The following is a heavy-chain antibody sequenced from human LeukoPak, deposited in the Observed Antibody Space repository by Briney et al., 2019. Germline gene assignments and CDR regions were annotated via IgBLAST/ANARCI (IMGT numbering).Heavy chain of an antibody. Sequence: PGGSLRLSCAASGFTFSSYAMSWVHQAPGKGLEWVSAISGSGGSTYYADSVKGRFTISRDNSKNTLYLQMNSLRAEDTAVYYCANGARRITIFGVVIYTPFDYWGQGTLVTVSS. V-gene: IGHV3-23*01. CDR2: ISGSGGST. D-gene: IGHD3-3*01. CDR1: GFTFSSYA. CDR3: ANGARRITIFGVVIYTPFDY. J-gene: IGHJ4*02.